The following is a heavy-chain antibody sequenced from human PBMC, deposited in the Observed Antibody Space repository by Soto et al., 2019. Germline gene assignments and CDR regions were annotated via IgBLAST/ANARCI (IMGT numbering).Heavy chain of an antibody. D-gene: IGHD6-19*01. Sequence: EVQLVESGGGLVQPGGSLRLSCAASGFTFSSYSMNWVRQAPGKGLEWVSYISSSSSTIYYADSVKGRFTISRDNAKKGGCLQMNSLRAEDTAVYYCARETQWLNWFDPWGQGTLVTVSS. CDR2: ISSSSSTI. V-gene: IGHV3-48*01. CDR3: ARETQWLNWFDP. J-gene: IGHJ5*02. CDR1: GFTFSSYS.